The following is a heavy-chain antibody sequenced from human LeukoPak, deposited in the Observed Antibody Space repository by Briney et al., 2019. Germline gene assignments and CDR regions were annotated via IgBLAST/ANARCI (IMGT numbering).Heavy chain of an antibody. Sequence: GGSLRLSCAASGLSVSGNYMRWVRLAPGKGLEWVSVIRSGGSTDYADSVKGRFTISRDNFKNTLYLQMNSLRAEDTAVYYCARGCRDGYISPFDPWGQGTLVTVSS. CDR3: ARGCRDGYISPFDP. CDR1: GLSVSGNY. J-gene: IGHJ5*02. CDR2: IRSGGST. V-gene: IGHV3-66*01. D-gene: IGHD5-24*01.